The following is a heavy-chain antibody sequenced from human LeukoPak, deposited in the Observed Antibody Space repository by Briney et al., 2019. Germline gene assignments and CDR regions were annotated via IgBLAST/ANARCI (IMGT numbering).Heavy chain of an antibody. J-gene: IGHJ4*02. V-gene: IGHV3-11*01. Sequence: GESLRLSCAASELTFSDYYMNCVRQAPGKCLEWVAYISTSGATKYYADSVTGRFTVSRDNTKKSLFLQMISLRAEDTAVYYCATSEYALSVATSHFEYWGRGTLVTVSS. CDR1: ELTFSDYY. D-gene: IGHD5-12*01. CDR3: ATSEYALSVATSHFEY. CDR2: ISTSGATK.